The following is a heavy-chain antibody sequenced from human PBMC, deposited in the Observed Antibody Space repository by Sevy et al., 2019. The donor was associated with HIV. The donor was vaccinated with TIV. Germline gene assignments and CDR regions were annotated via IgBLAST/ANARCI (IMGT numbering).Heavy chain of an antibody. Sequence: SETLSLTCTVSGGSISSYYWSWIRQPPGKGLEWIGYIYYSGRTNYNPSLKSRVTITVDTSKNQFSLKLSSVTAADTAGYYCARVGYYYYSSGYYDDFDYWGQGTLVTVSS. CDR2: IYYSGRT. CDR3: ARVGYYYYSSGYYDDFDY. D-gene: IGHD3-22*01. V-gene: IGHV4-59*01. J-gene: IGHJ4*02. CDR1: GGSISSYY.